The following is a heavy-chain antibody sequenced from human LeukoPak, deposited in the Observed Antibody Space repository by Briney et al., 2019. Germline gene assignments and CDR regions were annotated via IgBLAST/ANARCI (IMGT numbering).Heavy chain of an antibody. CDR2: INSDGSTT. V-gene: IGHV3-74*01. CDR3: ARVPYGSGTYDY. CDR1: GFTFSSYW. Sequence: GGSLRLSCAASGFTFSSYWMHWVRQAPGKGLVWVSRINSDGSTTGYPDSVKGRFSISRDNAKNTLYLQMNSLRAEDTAVYYCARVPYGSGTYDYWGQGTLVTVSS. D-gene: IGHD3-10*01. J-gene: IGHJ4*02.